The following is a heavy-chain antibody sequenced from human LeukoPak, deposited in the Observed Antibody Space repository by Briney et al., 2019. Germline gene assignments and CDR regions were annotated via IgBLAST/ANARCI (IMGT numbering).Heavy chain of an antibody. J-gene: IGHJ6*03. Sequence: GGSLRLSCAASGFTFSDYYLSWIRQAPGKGLEWVSYIGFSGSTIFYADSVKGRFTISRDNAKNSLYLQMNSLRAEDTALYYCARSLGGYSYGYEYYYHYMDAWGKGTTVTVSS. V-gene: IGHV3-11*01. CDR2: IGFSGSTI. CDR3: ARSLGGYSYGYEYYYHYMDA. D-gene: IGHD5-18*01. CDR1: GFTFSDYY.